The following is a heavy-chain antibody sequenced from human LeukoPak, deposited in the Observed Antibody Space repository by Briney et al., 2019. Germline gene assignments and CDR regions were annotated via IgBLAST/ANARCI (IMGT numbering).Heavy chain of an antibody. CDR1: GGTFSSYA. D-gene: IGHD2-2*01. J-gene: IGHJ5*02. CDR3: ARDQGVPAAMRACWFDP. V-gene: IGHV1-69*06. CDR2: IIPIFGTA. Sequence: SVKVSCKASGGTFSSYAISWVRQAPGQGLEWMGGIIPIFGTANYAQKFQGRVTITADKSTSTAYMELSSLRSEDTAVYYCARDQGVPAAMRACWFDPWGQGTLVTVSS.